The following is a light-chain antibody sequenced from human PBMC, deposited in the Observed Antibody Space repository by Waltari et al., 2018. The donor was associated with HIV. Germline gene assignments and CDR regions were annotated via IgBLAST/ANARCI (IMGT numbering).Light chain of an antibody. Sequence: QSALTQPPSASGSPGQPVTIACTGTSSDVGGYNYVSWYQQYPGKAPKLMIYEVTKRPSGVPDRFSCSKSGNTAALTVSGLQAEDGADYYCSSYAGSNNYVVFGGGTRLTVL. CDR1: SSDVGGYNY. J-gene: IGLJ2*01. CDR3: SSYAGSNNYVV. CDR2: EVT. V-gene: IGLV2-8*01.